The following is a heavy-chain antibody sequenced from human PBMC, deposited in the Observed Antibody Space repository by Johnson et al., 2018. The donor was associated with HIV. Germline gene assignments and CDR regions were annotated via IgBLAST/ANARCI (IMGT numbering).Heavy chain of an antibody. J-gene: IGHJ3*02. CDR3: AKTEGGVGGDAFDI. D-gene: IGHD3-10*01. CDR1: GFTFSSYG. V-gene: IGHV3-33*06. Sequence: QVQLVESGGGVVQPGGSLRLSCAASGFTFSSYGMHWVRQAPGKGLEWVAVIWYDGSNKYYADSVKGRFTISRDNSKNTLYLQMNSLRAEDTAVYYCAKTEGGVGGDAFDIWGQGTMVTVSS. CDR2: IWYDGSNK.